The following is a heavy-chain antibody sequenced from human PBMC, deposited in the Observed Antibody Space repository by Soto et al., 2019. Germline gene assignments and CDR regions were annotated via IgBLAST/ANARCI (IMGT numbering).Heavy chain of an antibody. CDR3: AKEASGGSCWGY. D-gene: IGHD2-15*01. J-gene: IGHJ4*02. CDR1: GFTFSSYA. Sequence: ELQLLESGGGLVQPGGSLRLSCAASGFTFSSYAMSWVRQAPGKGLEWVSAVSASGGTTYYADSVKGRFTISRDNSKNTLYLQMNSLRAEDPAVYYCAKEASGGSCWGYWGQGTLVTVSS. CDR2: VSASGGTT. V-gene: IGHV3-23*01.